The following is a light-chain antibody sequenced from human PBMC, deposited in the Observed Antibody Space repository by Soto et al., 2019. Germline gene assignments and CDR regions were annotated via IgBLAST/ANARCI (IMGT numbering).Light chain of an antibody. V-gene: IGKV3-20*01. CDR2: DPS. CDR1: LTVDNNY. Sequence: EIVLTQSPGTLSLSPGERATLSCRASLTVDNNYLAWYQQKSGQAPRHLIDDPSNRATGIPDRFSATGSGRDFTLTISSLGSEDFAVYYCQQCATSPLTFGGGTKVEIK. J-gene: IGKJ4*01. CDR3: QQCATSPLT.